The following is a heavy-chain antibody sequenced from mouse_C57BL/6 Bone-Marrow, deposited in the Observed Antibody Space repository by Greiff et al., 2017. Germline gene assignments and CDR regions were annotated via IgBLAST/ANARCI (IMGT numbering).Heavy chain of an antibody. Sequence: EVQAVESGGGLVKPGGSLKLSCAASGFTFSSYAMSRVRQTPEKRLEWVATISSGGHFTYYPDTVKGRFLNSRDKAKNTLDLQMSSLRSEDTAMYYCARQEKGYYGYYYAMEYWGQGTSVTVSS. CDR1: GFTFSSYA. CDR2: ISSGGHFT. V-gene: IGHV5-9-3*01. D-gene: IGHD1-1*01. CDR3: ARQEKGYYGYYYAMEY. J-gene: IGHJ4*01.